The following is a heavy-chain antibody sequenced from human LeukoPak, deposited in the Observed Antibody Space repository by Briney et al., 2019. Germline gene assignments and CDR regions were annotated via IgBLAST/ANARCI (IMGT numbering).Heavy chain of an antibody. CDR2: LNPSGGSS. CDR1: GYTVTTYY. CDR3: ASVYKNGMDV. V-gene: IGHV1-46*01. J-gene: IGHJ6*02. D-gene: IGHD5-24*01. Sequence: ASVKVSCKASGYTVTTYYMHWVRQAPGQGLEWMGILNPSGGSSSYAQKFQGRATLTRATSTSTVYMELSSLRSKDTAVYYCASVYKNGMDVWGQGTTVIVSS.